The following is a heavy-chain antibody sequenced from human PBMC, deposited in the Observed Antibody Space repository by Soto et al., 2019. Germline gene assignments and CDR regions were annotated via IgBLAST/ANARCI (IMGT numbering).Heavy chain of an antibody. Sequence: QVQLQESGPGLVKPSGTLSLTCTVSGGSIISSRWWSWVRQPPGKGLEWVGEIYHSGSTNYNPSLKSRVTISVDKSKNQFSLNLSSVTAADTAVYWCVANGYYNLDYWGQGALVTVSS. V-gene: IGHV4-4*01. J-gene: IGHJ4*02. CDR1: GGSIISSRW. CDR2: IYHSGST. D-gene: IGHD3-9*01. CDR3: VANGYYNLDY.